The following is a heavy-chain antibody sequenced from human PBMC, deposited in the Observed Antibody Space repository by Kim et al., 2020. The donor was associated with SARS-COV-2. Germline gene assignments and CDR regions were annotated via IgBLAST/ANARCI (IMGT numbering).Heavy chain of an antibody. D-gene: IGHD4-17*01. CDR3: ARGYMTTFDP. J-gene: IGHJ5*02. CDR2: ST. Sequence: STSYAQKFQGRVTMTRDTSTNTVYMELSSLRSEDTAVYYCARGYMTTFDPWGQGTLVTVSS. V-gene: IGHV1-46*01.